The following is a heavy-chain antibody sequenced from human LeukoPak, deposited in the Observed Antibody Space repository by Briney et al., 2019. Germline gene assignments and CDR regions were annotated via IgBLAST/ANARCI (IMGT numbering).Heavy chain of an antibody. Sequence: ASVKVSCKASGYTFTSYYMHWVRQAPGQGLEWMGIINPSGGSTSYAQKFQGRVTMTEDTSTDTAYMELSSLRSEDTAVYYCATLRRLLDAFDIWGQGTMVTVSS. J-gene: IGHJ3*02. D-gene: IGHD3-16*01. CDR3: ATLRRLLDAFDI. CDR1: GYTFTSYY. V-gene: IGHV1-46*01. CDR2: INPSGGST.